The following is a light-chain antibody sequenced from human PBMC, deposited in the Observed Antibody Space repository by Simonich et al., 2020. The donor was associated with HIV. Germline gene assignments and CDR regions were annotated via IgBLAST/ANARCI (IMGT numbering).Light chain of an antibody. CDR3: QQYYSTRT. V-gene: IGKV4-1*01. J-gene: IGKJ1*01. CDR1: QSVLYSSHNKNY. CDR2: WAS. Sequence: DIVMTQSPDSLAVSLGERATINCKISQSVLYSSHNKNYLAWYQQKPGQPPKLLIYWASTRESGVPDRFSGSGSGTDFTLTISSLQAEDVAVYYCQQYYSTRTFGQGTKVEIK.